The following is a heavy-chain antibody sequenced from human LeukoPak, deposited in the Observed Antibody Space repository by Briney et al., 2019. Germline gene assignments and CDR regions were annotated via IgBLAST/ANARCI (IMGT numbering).Heavy chain of an antibody. V-gene: IGHV3-21*01. J-gene: IGHJ5*02. CDR3: ARDVDCSSASCNFAAGGNWIDP. Sequence: KPGGSLRLSCVASGFTFSSYSMNWVRQAPGKGLEWVSSISSSSSYIHYADSVKGRFTISRDNAKNSLYLQMNSLRGEDTAVYYCARDVDCSSASCNFAAGGNWIDPWGQGTLVTVSS. D-gene: IGHD2-2*01. CDR2: ISSSSSYI. CDR1: GFTFSSYS.